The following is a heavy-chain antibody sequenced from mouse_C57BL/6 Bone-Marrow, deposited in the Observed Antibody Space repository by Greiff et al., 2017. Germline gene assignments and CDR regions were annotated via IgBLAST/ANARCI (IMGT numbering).Heavy chain of an antibody. CDR2: MHPNGGSP. D-gene: IGHD2-4*01. J-gene: IGHJ4*01. Sequence: QLQQSGAELVKPGASVKLSCKASGYTFTNYWMHWVKQRPGQGLEWIGMMHPNGGSPDYNEKFKSEATLSVDKSSRTAYMELSSLTSEDSAVYYCARSSDYDDYTMDYWGQGTSVTVSS. V-gene: IGHV1-64*01. CDR3: ARSSDYDDYTMDY. CDR1: GYTFTNYW.